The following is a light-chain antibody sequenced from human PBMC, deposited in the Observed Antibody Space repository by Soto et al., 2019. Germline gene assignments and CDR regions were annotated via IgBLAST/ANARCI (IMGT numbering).Light chain of an antibody. CDR1: TSNIAGNT. Sequence: QSVLTQPPSLSVTPGQRVTISCSGSTSNIAGNTVHWYQHLPETAPKLLIYIDDQRPSGVPDRFSGSKSGTSASLAISGLQSEDEADYYCATWDDSLNAAVFGGGTKLTVL. J-gene: IGLJ7*01. V-gene: IGLV1-44*01. CDR3: ATWDDSLNAAV. CDR2: IDD.